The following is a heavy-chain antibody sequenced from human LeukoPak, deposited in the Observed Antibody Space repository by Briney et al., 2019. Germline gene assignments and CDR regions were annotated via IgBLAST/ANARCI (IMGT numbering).Heavy chain of an antibody. CDR1: GFTFSSYA. D-gene: IGHD1-26*01. Sequence: GRSLRLSCAASGFTFSSYAMHWVRQAPGKGLEWVAVISYDGSNKYYADSVKGRFTISRDNSKNALYLQMNSLRAEDTAVYYCAKDTRKWETLYPPPDAFDIWGQGTMVTVSS. V-gene: IGHV3-30-3*01. J-gene: IGHJ3*02. CDR2: ISYDGSNK. CDR3: AKDTRKWETLYPPPDAFDI.